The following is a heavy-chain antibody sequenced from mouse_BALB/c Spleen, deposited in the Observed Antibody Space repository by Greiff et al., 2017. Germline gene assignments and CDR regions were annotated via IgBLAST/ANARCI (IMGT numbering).Heavy chain of an antibody. CDR1: GFNIKDYY. CDR3: KNWDEGARFAY. Sequence: EVQVVESGAELVRSGASVKLSCTASGFNIKDYYMHWVKQRPEQGLEWIGWIDPENGDTEYAPKFQGKATMTADTSSNTAYLQLSSLTSEDTAVYYCKNWDEGARFAYWGQGTLVTVSA. D-gene: IGHD4-1*01. V-gene: IGHV14-4*02. CDR2: IDPENGDT. J-gene: IGHJ3*01.